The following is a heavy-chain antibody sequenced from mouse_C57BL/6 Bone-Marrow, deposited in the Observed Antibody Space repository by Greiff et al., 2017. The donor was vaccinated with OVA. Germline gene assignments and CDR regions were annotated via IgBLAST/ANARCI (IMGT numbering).Heavy chain of an antibody. D-gene: IGHD2-2*01. CDR2: IYPGGGYT. Sequence: VQLQESGAELVRPGTSVKMSCKASGYTFTNYWIGWAKQRPGHGLEWIGDIYPGGGYTNYNEKFKGKATLTADKSSSTAYMQFSSLTSEDSAIYYCAVLWLRGYFDVWGTGTTVTVSS. CDR3: AVLWLRGYFDV. J-gene: IGHJ1*03. CDR1: GYTFTNYW. V-gene: IGHV1-63*01.